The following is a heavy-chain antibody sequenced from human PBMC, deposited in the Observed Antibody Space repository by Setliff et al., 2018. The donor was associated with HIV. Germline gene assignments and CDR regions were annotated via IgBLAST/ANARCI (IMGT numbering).Heavy chain of an antibody. D-gene: IGHD3-10*01. V-gene: IGHV1-18*01. Sequence: GASVKVSCKASADTFTNCLINWVRQAPGQGLEWMGGINGYSGKTHFSPRLQGRLTMTTDTSTDTVYLELRSLASDDTAIYYCAREAPRYASGAFDMWGLGTMVTVSS. CDR1: ADTFTNCL. CDR2: INGYSGKT. J-gene: IGHJ3*02. CDR3: AREAPRYASGAFDM.